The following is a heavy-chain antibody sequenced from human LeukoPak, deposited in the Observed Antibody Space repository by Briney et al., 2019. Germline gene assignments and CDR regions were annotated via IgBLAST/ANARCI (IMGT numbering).Heavy chain of an antibody. J-gene: IGHJ4*02. CDR2: IYYSGST. D-gene: IGHD3-22*01. V-gene: IGHV4-39*01. CDR1: GGSISSSSYY. CDR3: ARGRDSYYYDSSGPFDY. Sequence: PSETLSLTCTVSGGSISSSSYYWGWIRQPPGKGLEWIGSIYYSGSTYYNPSLKRRATISVDTSKNQFSLKLSSVTAADTAVYYCARGRDSYYYDSSGPFDYWGQGTLVTVSS.